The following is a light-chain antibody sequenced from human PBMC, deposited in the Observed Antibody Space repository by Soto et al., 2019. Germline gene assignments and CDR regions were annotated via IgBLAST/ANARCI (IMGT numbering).Light chain of an antibody. J-gene: IGKJ1*01. V-gene: IGKV1-5*01. CDR2: DAS. Sequence: DIKMSKSPSTLSASVGDRVTITCRASQSISSWLAWYQQKPGKAPKLLIYDASSLESGVPSRFSGSGSGTEFTLTISILQPDDFATYYCQHYNSYSEAFGQGTKVDIK. CDR1: QSISSW. CDR3: QHYNSYSEA.